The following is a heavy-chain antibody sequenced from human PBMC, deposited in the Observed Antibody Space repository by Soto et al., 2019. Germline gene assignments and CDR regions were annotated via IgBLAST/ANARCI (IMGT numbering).Heavy chain of an antibody. V-gene: IGHV3-30-3*01. CDR2: ISYDGNNK. CDR3: ARGCLTMLLKYDAFDI. J-gene: IGHJ3*02. Sequence: GXSLRLSCAASGFTFSTYGMHWVRQAPGKGLEWVSGISYDGNNKYCADSVKGRFTISRDNSKNTLYLQMNSLRAEDTAVYYCARGCLTMLLKYDAFDIWGQGTMVTVSS. CDR1: GFTFSTYG. D-gene: IGHD1-26*01.